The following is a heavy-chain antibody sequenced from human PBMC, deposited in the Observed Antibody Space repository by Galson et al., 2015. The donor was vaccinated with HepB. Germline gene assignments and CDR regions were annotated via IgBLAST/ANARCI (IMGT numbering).Heavy chain of an antibody. V-gene: IGHV3-23*01. J-gene: IGHJ3*02. CDR1: GSTFSSYA. D-gene: IGHD3-10*01. CDR3: AKSTMVRGVMVWDAFDI. Sequence: SLRLSCPPSGSTFSSYAMSWVRPAPGKGLEWVSAISGSGGSTYYADSVKGRFTISRDNSKNTPYLQMNSLRAEDTAVYYCAKSTMVRGVMVWDAFDIWGQGTMVTVSS. CDR2: ISGSGGST.